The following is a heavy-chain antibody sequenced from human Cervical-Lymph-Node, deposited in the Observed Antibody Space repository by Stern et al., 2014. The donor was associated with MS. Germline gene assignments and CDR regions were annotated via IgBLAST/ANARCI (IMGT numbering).Heavy chain of an antibody. CDR1: GYTFTDYG. CDR3: ARDRVDGYWYFDL. D-gene: IGHD5-12*01. V-gene: IGHV1-18*01. Sequence: QVQLVQSGAEVKKPGASVKVSCKASGYTFTDYGIVWVRQAPGQGLEWVGWSTDYNGNTNYAQKFQGRVTLTTDASTGTAYMELRSLSSDDTAMYYCARDRVDGYWYFDLWGRGTLVTVSS. J-gene: IGHJ2*01. CDR2: STDYNGNT.